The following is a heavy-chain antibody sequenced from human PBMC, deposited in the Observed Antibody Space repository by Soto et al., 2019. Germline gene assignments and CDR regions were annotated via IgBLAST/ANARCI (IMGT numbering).Heavy chain of an antibody. J-gene: IGHJ3*02. D-gene: IGHD1-26*01. V-gene: IGHV4-59*08. CDR1: GGSISSYY. CDR2: IYYSGST. Sequence: QVQLQESGPGLVKPSETLSLTCTVSGGSISSYYWSWIRQPPGKGLEWVGYIYYSGSTNYNPSPRRRVTISVDTSKNQSSRKLSSVPAAATAVYYCARGVVGASPPDAFDIWGQGTMVTVSS. CDR3: ARGVVGASPPDAFDI.